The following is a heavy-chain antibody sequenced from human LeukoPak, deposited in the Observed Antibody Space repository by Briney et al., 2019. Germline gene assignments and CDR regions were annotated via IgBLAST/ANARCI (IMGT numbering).Heavy chain of an antibody. CDR2: IVTAGDT. D-gene: IGHD3-10*01. Sequence: GGSLRLSCAAAGFTFSSYDMHWVRHATGKGLEWVSAIVTAGDTYYPGSVKGRFTISRENAKTSLYLQMNSLSAGHTAVYYCARGGTYYYGSGLDFWGQGTTVTVSS. CDR1: GFTFSSYD. CDR3: ARGGTYYYGSGLDF. V-gene: IGHV3-13*01. J-gene: IGHJ6*02.